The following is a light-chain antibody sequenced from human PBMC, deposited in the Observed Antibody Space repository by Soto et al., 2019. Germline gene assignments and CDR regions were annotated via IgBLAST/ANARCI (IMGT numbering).Light chain of an antibody. CDR3: HLFDTPVT. V-gene: IGKV3D-20*01. J-gene: IGKJ4*01. CDR1: QSVTDNY. Sequence: IVLTQSPATLSLSPGERATLSCGASQSVTDNYLAWYQQKPGLAPRLLIYDASIRATGIPDRFSGSGSGTDFTLTISRLEPEDFAVYYCHLFDTPVTFGGGTKVEIK. CDR2: DAS.